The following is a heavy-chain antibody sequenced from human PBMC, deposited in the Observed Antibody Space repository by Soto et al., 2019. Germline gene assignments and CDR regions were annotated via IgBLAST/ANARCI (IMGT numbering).Heavy chain of an antibody. Sequence: GGSLRLSCAASGFTFSSYWMSWVRQAPGKGLEWVANIKQDGSEKYYVDSVKGRFTISRDNAKNSLYLQMNSLRAEDTAVYYCARVGSSGYLVSMYYFDYWGQGTLVTVSS. CDR2: IKQDGSEK. J-gene: IGHJ4*02. D-gene: IGHD3-22*01. CDR3: ARVGSSGYLVSMYYFDY. V-gene: IGHV3-7*01. CDR1: GFTFSSYW.